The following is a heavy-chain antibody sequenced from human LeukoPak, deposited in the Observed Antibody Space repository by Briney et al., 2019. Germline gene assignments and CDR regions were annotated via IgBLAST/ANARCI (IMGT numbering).Heavy chain of an antibody. D-gene: IGHD3-3*01. J-gene: IGHJ4*02. Sequence: GGSLRLSCAASGFTFSSYSMNWVRQAPGKGLEWVSSISSSSSYIYYADSVKGRFTISRDNAKNSLSLQMNSLRAEDTAVYYCARGVVIIPYCFDYWGQGTLVTVSS. CDR3: ARGVVIIPYCFDY. CDR2: ISSSSSYI. CDR1: GFTFSSYS. V-gene: IGHV3-21*01.